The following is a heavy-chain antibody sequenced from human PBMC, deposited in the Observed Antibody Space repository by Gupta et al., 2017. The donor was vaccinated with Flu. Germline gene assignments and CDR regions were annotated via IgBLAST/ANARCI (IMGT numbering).Heavy chain of an antibody. Sequence: QVQLQQWGAGLLKPSETLSLACAVYGGSFSGYYSRWIRQPPGEGLVWMCEIDHSGSTNYNPSLKSRVTLSVDTSKNQFSLKLSSVTAADTAVYYCASGVKTSSTTGYNWFDPWGQGTLVTVSS. V-gene: IGHV4-34*01. D-gene: IGHD2-2*01. J-gene: IGHJ5*02. CDR1: GGSFSGYY. CDR2: IDHSGST. CDR3: ASGVKTSSTTGYNWFDP.